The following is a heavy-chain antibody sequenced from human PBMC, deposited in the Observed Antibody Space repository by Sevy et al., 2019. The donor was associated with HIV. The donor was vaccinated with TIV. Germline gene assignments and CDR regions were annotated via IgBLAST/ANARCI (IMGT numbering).Heavy chain of an antibody. Sequence: GESLKISCAASGFTYNIHSMSWVRQTPGKGLEWVATLSFGCGKINHADSVKGRFTMSRDDSKNAVYLQMNNLRVEDTAIYYCAREGCTKPHDYWGQGTLVTVSS. J-gene: IGHJ4*02. CDR1: GFTYNIHS. CDR2: LSFGCGKI. D-gene: IGHD2-8*01. V-gene: IGHV3-23*01. CDR3: AREGCTKPHDY.